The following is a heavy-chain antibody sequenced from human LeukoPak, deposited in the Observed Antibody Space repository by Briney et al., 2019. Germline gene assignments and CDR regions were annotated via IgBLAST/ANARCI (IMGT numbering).Heavy chain of an antibody. J-gene: IGHJ3*02. CDR2: INPNSGGT. CDR3: ARDKGYADAFDI. CDR1: GYTFTGYY. D-gene: IGHD5-12*01. Sequence: ASVKVSCKASGYTFTGYYMHWVRQAPGQGLEWMGWINPNSGGTNYAQKFQGRVTMTRDTSISTAYMELSGLRSDDTAVYYCARDKGYADAFDIWGQGTMVTVSS. V-gene: IGHV1-2*02.